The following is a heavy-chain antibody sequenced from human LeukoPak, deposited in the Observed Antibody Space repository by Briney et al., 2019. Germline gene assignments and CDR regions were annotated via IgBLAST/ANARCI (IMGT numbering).Heavy chain of an antibody. Sequence: PSETLSLTCTVSGGSISSYYWSWIRQPPGKGLEWIGYIYYSGSTNYNPSLKSRVTISVDTSKNQFSLKLSSVTAADTAVYYCARQDCGGDCYFSPSYYFDYWGQGTLVTVSS. CDR3: ARQDCGGDCYFSPSYYFDY. CDR1: GGSISSYY. V-gene: IGHV4-59*01. D-gene: IGHD2-21*02. CDR2: IYYSGST. J-gene: IGHJ4*02.